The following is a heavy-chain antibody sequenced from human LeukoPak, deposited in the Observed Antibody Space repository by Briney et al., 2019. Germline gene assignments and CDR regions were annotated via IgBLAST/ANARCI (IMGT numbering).Heavy chain of an antibody. CDR3: ARGTIGVAGTLDF. V-gene: IGHV3-53*01. Sequence: GGSLRLSCAASGFTFSGYGMHWVRQAPGKGLEWVSVIYSGGTTYYADSVKGRFTISRDNSKNTLYLQMNSLRADDTAVYYCARGTIGVAGTLDFWGQGTLVTVSS. CDR2: IYSGGTT. CDR1: GFTFSGYG. D-gene: IGHD6-19*01. J-gene: IGHJ4*02.